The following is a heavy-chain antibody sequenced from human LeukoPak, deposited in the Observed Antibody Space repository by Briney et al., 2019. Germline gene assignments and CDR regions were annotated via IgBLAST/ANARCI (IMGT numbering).Heavy chain of an antibody. CDR2: INWNGGST. D-gene: IGHD3-10*01. V-gene: IGHV3-20*04. CDR1: GFTFDDYG. Sequence: GGSLRLSCAASGFTFDDYGMSWVRQTPGKGLEWVSAINWNGGSTDYADSVKGRFTISRDNAKKSLYLQMNSLRAEDTAVYYCAKRSMVRGVQFDAFDLWGQGTIVTVSS. J-gene: IGHJ3*01. CDR3: AKRSMVRGVQFDAFDL.